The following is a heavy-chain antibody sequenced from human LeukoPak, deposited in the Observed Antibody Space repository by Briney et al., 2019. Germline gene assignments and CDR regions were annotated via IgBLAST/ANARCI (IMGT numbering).Heavy chain of an antibody. CDR3: AGGATMFSNL. CDR2: INHSGST. J-gene: IGHJ4*02. D-gene: IGHD3-10*02. CDR1: GGSFSGYY. Sequence: SETLSLTCAVYGGSFSGYYWSWIRQPPGKGLEWIGEINHSGSTNYNPSLKSRVTISVDTSKNQFSLKLSSVTAADTAVYYCAGGATMFSNLWGQGTLVTVSS. V-gene: IGHV4-34*01.